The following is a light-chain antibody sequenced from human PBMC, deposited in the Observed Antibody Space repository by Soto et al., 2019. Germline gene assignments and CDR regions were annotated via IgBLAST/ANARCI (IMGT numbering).Light chain of an antibody. J-gene: IGKJ3*01. CDR3: QHLNNYPPFT. Sequence: DIQMTQSPSTLSASVGDRVAITCRASDNIAPWVAWYQQKPGKAPKLLIYKAANLADEVPSRFAGSGSGTDFTLTITRLQPDDFATYYCQHLNNYPPFTFGPGTKVDLE. V-gene: IGKV1-5*03. CDR2: KAA. CDR1: DNIAPW.